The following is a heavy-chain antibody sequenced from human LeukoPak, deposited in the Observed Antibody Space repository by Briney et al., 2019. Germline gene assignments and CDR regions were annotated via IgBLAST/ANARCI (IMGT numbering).Heavy chain of an antibody. CDR2: IKQDGSET. CDR3: XRDKVGTGPTHLDY. J-gene: IGHJ4*02. V-gene: IGHV3-7*01. CDR1: GFTFSSYW. Sequence: GGSLRLSCAASGFTFSSYWMSWVRQAPGKGLEWVANIKQDGSETYYVDSVKGRFTISRDNAMNSLYLEMNSLRAEDTALYYXXRDKVGTGPTHLDYWGQGALVTVSS. D-gene: IGHD1-26*01.